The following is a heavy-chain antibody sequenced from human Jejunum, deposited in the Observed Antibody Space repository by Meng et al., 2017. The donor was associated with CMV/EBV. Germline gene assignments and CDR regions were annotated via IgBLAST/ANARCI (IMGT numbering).Heavy chain of an antibody. D-gene: IGHD3-10*01. J-gene: IGHJ5*02. Sequence: GSISSGRDYYWGWIRQPPGEGLECIGIISYTGRTSYNPSLRSRVTISLDTTKNQFSLRLSSVTAADTAMYYCARVKYGSTNWFDPWGQGTLVTVSS. V-gene: IGHV4-39*07. CDR3: ARVKYGSTNWFDP. CDR1: GSISSGRDYY. CDR2: ISYTGRT.